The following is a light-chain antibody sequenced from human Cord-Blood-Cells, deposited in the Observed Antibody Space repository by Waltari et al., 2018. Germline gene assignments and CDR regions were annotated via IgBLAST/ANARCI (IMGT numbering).Light chain of an antibody. CDR3: SSYTSSSTV. CDR2: DVS. Sequence: QSALTQPASVSGSPGQSITISCTGTSSDVGGYNYVSWYQQHPGQAPKLMIYDVSNRPPGVSNRFSGSKSGNTASLTISGLQAEDEADYYCSSYTSSSTVFGGGTKLTVL. J-gene: IGLJ2*01. V-gene: IGLV2-14*01. CDR1: SSDVGGYNY.